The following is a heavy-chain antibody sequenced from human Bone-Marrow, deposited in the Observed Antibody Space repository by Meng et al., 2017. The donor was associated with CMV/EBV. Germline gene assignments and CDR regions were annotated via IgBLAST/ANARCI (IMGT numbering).Heavy chain of an antibody. CDR1: GFTFSSYS. CDR3: ARAGDGYSYGYRETDAFDI. CDR2: ISSSSSYI. V-gene: IGHV3-21*01. J-gene: IGHJ3*02. D-gene: IGHD5-18*01. Sequence: GGSLRLSCAASGFTFSSYSMNWVRQAPGKGLEWVSSISSSSSYIYYADSVKGRFTISRDNAKNSLYLQMNSLRAEDTAVYYCARAGDGYSYGYRETDAFDIWVQGTMVTVSS.